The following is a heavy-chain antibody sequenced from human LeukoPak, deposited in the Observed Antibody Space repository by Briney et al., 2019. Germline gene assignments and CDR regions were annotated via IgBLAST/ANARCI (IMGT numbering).Heavy chain of an antibody. Sequence: GGSLRLSCAASGFTFNNYWMHWVRQAPGKGLVWVSRINSDGSSTTYADSVKGRFTMSRDNARNTLYLQMNSLRAEDTAVYYCARGGITAMDGCWGQGTLVTVSS. D-gene: IGHD5-18*01. V-gene: IGHV3-74*01. CDR2: INSDGSST. J-gene: IGHJ4*02. CDR1: GFTFNNYW. CDR3: ARGGITAMDGC.